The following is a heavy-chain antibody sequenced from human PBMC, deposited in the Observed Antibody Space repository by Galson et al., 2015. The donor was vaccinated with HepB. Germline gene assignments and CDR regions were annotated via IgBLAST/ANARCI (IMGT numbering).Heavy chain of an antibody. CDR1: GYTFTSYG. CDR3: ARDPPLAYCGGDCYESYMDV. Sequence: QSGAEVKKPGASVKVSCKASGYTFTSYGISWVRQAPGQGLEWMGWISAYNGNTNYAQKLQGRVTMTTDTSTSTAYMELRSLRSDDTAVYYCARDPPLAYCGGDCYESYMDVWGKGTTVTVSS. J-gene: IGHJ6*03. CDR2: ISAYNGNT. V-gene: IGHV1-18*01. D-gene: IGHD2-21*01.